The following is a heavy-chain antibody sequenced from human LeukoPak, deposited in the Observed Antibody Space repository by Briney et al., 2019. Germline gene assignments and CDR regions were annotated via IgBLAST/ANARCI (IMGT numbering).Heavy chain of an antibody. Sequence: GGSLRLSCAASGFTFSDYYLSWIRQAPGKGLECISYISSSGSTIYYADSVKGRFTISRDNAKNSLYLQMNSLRAEDTAVYYCARDVWGYTYGLYYYMDVWGKGTTVTVSS. CDR2: ISSSGSTI. CDR1: GFTFSDYY. CDR3: ARDVWGYTYGLYYYMDV. V-gene: IGHV3-11*04. J-gene: IGHJ6*03. D-gene: IGHD5-18*01.